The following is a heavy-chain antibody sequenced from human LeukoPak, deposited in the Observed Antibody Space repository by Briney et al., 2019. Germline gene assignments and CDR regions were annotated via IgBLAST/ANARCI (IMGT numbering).Heavy chain of an antibody. J-gene: IGHJ6*03. Sequence: GASVKVSCKASGYTFTSYYMHWVRQAPGQGLEWMGIINPSGGSTSYAQKFQGRVTMTRDMSTSTVYMELSSLGSEDTAVYYCASRAMVRGVGYYYMDVWGKGTTVTVSS. CDR1: GYTFTSYY. V-gene: IGHV1-46*01. CDR2: INPSGGST. D-gene: IGHD3-10*01. CDR3: ASRAMVRGVGYYYMDV.